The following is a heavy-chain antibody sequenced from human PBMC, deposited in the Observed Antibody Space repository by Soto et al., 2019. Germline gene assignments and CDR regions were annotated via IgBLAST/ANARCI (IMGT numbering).Heavy chain of an antibody. V-gene: IGHV1-58*01. J-gene: IGHJ6*02. D-gene: IGHD3-22*01. CDR3: AADRKPYYDSSGYYYYGMDV. CDR1: GFTFTSSA. CDR2: IVVGSGNT. Sequence: ASVKVSCKASGFTFTSSAVQWVRQARGQRLEWIGWIVVGSGNTNYAQKFQERVTISRDMSTSTDYMELSTLRYQDTAVYYCAADRKPYYDSSGYYYYGMDVWGQGTKVTVCS.